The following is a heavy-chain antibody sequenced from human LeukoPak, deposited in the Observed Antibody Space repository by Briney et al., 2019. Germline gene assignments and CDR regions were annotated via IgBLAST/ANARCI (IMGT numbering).Heavy chain of an antibody. Sequence: SETLSLTCTVSGGSISSSSYYWGWIRQPPGKGLEWIGSIYYSGSTYYNPSLKSRVTISVDTSKNQFSLKLSSVTAVDTAVYYCAKDWSGFWELLPHSKPRFDYWGQGTLVTVSS. CDR3: AKDWSGFWELLPHSKPRFDY. CDR2: IYYSGST. D-gene: IGHD3-10*01. CDR1: GGSISSSSYY. V-gene: IGHV4-39*02. J-gene: IGHJ4*02.